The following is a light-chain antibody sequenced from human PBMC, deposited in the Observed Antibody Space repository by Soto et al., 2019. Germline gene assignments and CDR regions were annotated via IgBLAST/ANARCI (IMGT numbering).Light chain of an antibody. CDR1: SSDVGGYNY. CDR3: CSYAGNRRV. Sequence: QSALTQPASVSGSPGQSITISCTGTSSDVGGYNYVSWYQQHPGKAPKLMIYEVSNRPSGVSNRFSGSKSGNTASLTISGLQAEDEADYYCCSYAGNRRVFGGGTQLTVL. CDR2: EVS. V-gene: IGLV2-14*01. J-gene: IGLJ3*02.